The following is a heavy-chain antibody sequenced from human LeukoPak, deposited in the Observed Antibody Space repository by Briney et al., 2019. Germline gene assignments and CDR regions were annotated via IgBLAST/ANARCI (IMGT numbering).Heavy chain of an antibody. V-gene: IGHV4-34*01. D-gene: IGHD5-12*01. CDR1: GGSFSDYY. Sequence: SETLPLTCAVYGGSFSDYYWTWVRQSPGKGLEWIGEINHSGSTNYNPSLKSRVTISADTSKSQFSLKVTSVTAADTALYYCARVAHPSRNGYYLGYWGQGTLVTISS. CDR3: ARVAHPSRNGYYLGY. J-gene: IGHJ4*02. CDR2: INHSGST.